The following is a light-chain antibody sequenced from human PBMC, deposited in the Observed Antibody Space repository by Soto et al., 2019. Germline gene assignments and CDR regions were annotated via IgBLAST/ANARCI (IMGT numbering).Light chain of an antibody. CDR1: THIHTN. CDR3: QQYYHLPRT. V-gene: IGKV3-15*01. Sequence: EIVLTNTRATLPVAPSERGTLSCRAGTHIHTNLAWYQQKPGQAPRLLFYGASTGATGLPARFSGSGSGTETTLTISSLLAEDCAVYYCQQYYHLPRTFGQGTRLEIK. J-gene: IGKJ5*01. CDR2: GAS.